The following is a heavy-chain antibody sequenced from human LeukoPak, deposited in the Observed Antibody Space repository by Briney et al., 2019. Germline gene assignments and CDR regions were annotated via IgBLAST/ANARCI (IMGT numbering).Heavy chain of an antibody. CDR3: ARVLSGTLTFDH. D-gene: IGHD3-9*01. J-gene: IGHJ4*02. V-gene: IGHV3-21*01. Sequence: GGSLRLSCAASGFTFSSYTMNWVRQAPGQGLEWVSSITSSSSYIYYTDSAKGRFTISRDNAKNSLFLQMNSLRAEDTAVYYCARVLSGTLTFDHWGQGTLVAVSS. CDR1: GFTFSSYT. CDR2: ITSSSSYI.